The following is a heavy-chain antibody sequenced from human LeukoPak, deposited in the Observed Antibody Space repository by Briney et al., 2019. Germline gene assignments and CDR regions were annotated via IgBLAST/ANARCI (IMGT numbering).Heavy chain of an antibody. D-gene: IGHD5-12*01. CDR3: ARGSGYGKGHDY. CDR1: GFTFGSYS. V-gene: IGHV3-21*01. Sequence: GGSLRLSCAASGFTFGSYSMNWVRQAPGKGLEWVSSISSSSSYIYYADSVKGRFTISRDNAKNSLYLQVNSLRAEDTAVYYCARGSGYGKGHDYWGQGTLVTVSS. CDR2: ISSSSSYI. J-gene: IGHJ4*02.